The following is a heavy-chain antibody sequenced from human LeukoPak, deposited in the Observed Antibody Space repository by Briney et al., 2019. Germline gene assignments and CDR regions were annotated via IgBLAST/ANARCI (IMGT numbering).Heavy chain of an antibody. D-gene: IGHD3-22*01. CDR2: ISGSGGST. J-gene: IGHJ4*02. CDR1: GFTFSSYA. V-gene: IGHV3-23*01. Sequence: GGSLRLSCAASGFTFSSYAMSWVRQAPGKGLEWVSAISGSGGSTYYADSVKGRFTISRDNSKNTPYLQMNSLRAEDTAVYYCAKVGSSGYYYANDYWGQGTLVTVSS. CDR3: AKVGSSGYYYANDY.